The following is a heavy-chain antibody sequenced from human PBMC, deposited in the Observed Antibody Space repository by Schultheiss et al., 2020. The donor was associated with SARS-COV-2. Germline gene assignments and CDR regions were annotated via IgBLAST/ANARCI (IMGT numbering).Heavy chain of an antibody. D-gene: IGHD2-21*02. CDR1: GFTVSSNY. Sequence: GGSLRLSCAASGFTVSSNYMSWVRQAPGKGLEWVSVIYSGGSTYYADSVKGRFTISRDNSKNSLYLQMNSLRAEDTAVYYCAKAYCGGDCYFEYYFDYWGQGTLVTVSS. V-gene: IGHV3-66*01. CDR3: AKAYCGGDCYFEYYFDY. J-gene: IGHJ4*02. CDR2: IYSGGST.